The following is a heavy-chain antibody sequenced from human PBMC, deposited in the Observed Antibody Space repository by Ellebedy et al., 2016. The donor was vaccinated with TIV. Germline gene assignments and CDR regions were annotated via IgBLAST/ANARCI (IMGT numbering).Heavy chain of an antibody. J-gene: IGHJ6*02. Sequence: GESLKISCAASGFTFSSYSMNWVRQAPGKGLEWVSYISNDFSAIYYADSVKGRFTISRDNAKNSLYLQMNSLRAEDTAVYYCARDGGRGYGMDVWGQGTTVTVSS. CDR1: GFTFSSYS. CDR2: ISNDFSAI. V-gene: IGHV3-48*04. D-gene: IGHD3-16*01. CDR3: ARDGGRGYGMDV.